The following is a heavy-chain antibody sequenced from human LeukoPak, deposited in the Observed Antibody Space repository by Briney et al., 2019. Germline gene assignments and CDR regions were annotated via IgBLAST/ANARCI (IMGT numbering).Heavy chain of an antibody. CDR1: GGSISSSSYY. CDR2: IYYSGST. CDR3: ARNGQLPHVKGYYYYYYYMDV. V-gene: IGHV4-39*07. J-gene: IGHJ6*03. D-gene: IGHD2-2*01. Sequence: SETLSLTCTVSGGSISSSSYYWGWIRQPPGKGLEWIGSIYYSGSTNYNPSLKSRVTMSVDTSKNQFSLKLSSVTAADTAVYYCARNGQLPHVKGYYYYYYYMDVWGKGTTVTVSS.